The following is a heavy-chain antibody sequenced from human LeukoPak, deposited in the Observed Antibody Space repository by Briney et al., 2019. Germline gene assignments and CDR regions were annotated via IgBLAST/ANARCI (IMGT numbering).Heavy chain of an antibody. V-gene: IGHV4-59*01. D-gene: IGHD5-12*01. CDR2: IYYSGST. CDR3: ARDPQYVGGGYDMGV. Sequence: SETLSLTCTVSGGSISSYYWSWIRQPPGKGLEWIGYIYYSGSTNYNPSLKSRVTISVDTSKNQFSLKLSSVTAADTAVYYCARDPQYVGGGYDMGVWGQGTLVTVSS. J-gene: IGHJ4*02. CDR1: GGSISSYY.